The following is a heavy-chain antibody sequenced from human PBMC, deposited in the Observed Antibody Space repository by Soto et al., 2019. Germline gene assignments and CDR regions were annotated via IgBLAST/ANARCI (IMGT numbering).Heavy chain of an antibody. CDR3: ARAIKRGVDAFDI. J-gene: IGHJ3*02. V-gene: IGHV3-74*01. CDR2: INSDGSST. D-gene: IGHD5-12*01. CDR1: GFTFSSYW. Sequence: QPGGSLRLSCAASGFTFSSYWMHWVRQAPGKGLVWVSRINSDGSSTSYADSVKGRFTISRDNAKNTLYLQMNSLRAEDTAVYYCARAIKRGVDAFDIWGQGTMVTVSS.